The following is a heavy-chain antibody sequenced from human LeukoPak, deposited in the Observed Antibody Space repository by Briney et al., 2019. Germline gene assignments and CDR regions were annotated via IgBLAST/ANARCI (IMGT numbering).Heavy chain of an antibody. CDR2: ISSSSNTI. J-gene: IGHJ4*02. CDR3: ARDFGARGWLDY. Sequence: GGSLRLSCAASGFTFSNYSMSWVRQAPGKGLEWVSYISSSSNTIYYADSVKGRFTISRDNAQNSLYLQMNSLRAEDTAVYYCARDFGARGWLDYWGQGTLVTVSS. V-gene: IGHV3-48*01. D-gene: IGHD6-19*01. CDR1: GFTFSNYS.